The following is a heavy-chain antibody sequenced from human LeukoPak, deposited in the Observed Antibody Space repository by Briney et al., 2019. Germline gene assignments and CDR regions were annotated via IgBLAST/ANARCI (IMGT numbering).Heavy chain of an antibody. CDR1: GGSISSYY. CDR3: ARMGAAAGKLYYYYGMDV. J-gene: IGHJ6*02. Sequence: SETLSLTCTVSGGSISSYYWSWIRQPPGKGLEWIGYIYYSGSTNYNPSLKSRVTISVDMSKNQFSLKLSSVTAADTAVYYCARMGAAAGKLYYYYGMDVWGQGTTVTVSS. CDR2: IYYSGST. V-gene: IGHV4-59*08. D-gene: IGHD6-13*01.